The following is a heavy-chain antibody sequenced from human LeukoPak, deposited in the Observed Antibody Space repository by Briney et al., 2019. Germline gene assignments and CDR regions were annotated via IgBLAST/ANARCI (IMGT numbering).Heavy chain of an antibody. CDR2: IKQDGSEK. CDR3: ARSLYCSSTSCQN. V-gene: IGHV3-7*01. J-gene: IGHJ4*02. Sequence: GGSLRLSCAASGFTFSSYWMSWVRQAPGKGLEWVANIKQDGSEKYYVDSAKGRFTISRDNAKNSLYLQMNSLRAEDTAVYYCARSLYCSSTSCQNWGQGTLVTVSS. D-gene: IGHD2-2*01. CDR1: GFTFSSYW.